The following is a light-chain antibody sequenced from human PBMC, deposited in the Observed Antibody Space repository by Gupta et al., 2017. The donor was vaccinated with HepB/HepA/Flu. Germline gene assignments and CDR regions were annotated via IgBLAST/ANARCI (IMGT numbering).Light chain of an antibody. J-gene: IGLJ2*01. CDR3: AAWDDSLNGPV. Sequence: QSVLTQPPSASGTPGQRVTISCSGSSSNIGSNTVNWYQQLPGTAPKLLIYSKNQRPSGVPDRFSGSKSGTSASLAISGLQSEDEADYYCAAWDDSLNGPVFGGGTKLNVL. V-gene: IGLV1-44*01. CDR2: SKN. CDR1: SSNIGSNT.